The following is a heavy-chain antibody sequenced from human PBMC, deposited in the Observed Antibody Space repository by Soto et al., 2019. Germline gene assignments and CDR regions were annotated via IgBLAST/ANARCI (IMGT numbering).Heavy chain of an antibody. CDR2: IYYSGST. CDR1: GGSISSSSYY. Sequence: SETLSLTCTVSGGSISSSSYYWGWIRQPPGKGLEWIGSIYYSGSTYYNPSLKSRVTISVDTSKNQFSLKLSSVTAADTAVYYCARHRAYYYDSSGYRPDYYGMDVWGQGTTVTVSS. J-gene: IGHJ6*02. CDR3: ARHRAYYYDSSGYRPDYYGMDV. V-gene: IGHV4-39*01. D-gene: IGHD3-22*01.